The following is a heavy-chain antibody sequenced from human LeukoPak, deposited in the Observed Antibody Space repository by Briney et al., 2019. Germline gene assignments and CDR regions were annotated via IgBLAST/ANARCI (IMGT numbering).Heavy chain of an antibody. CDR3: ARHAIAVAPEWYFDL. V-gene: IGHV4-61*01. D-gene: IGHD6-19*01. J-gene: IGHJ2*01. CDR2: IYYSGST. CDR1: GGSISSGSYS. Sequence: SETLSLTCAVSGGSISSGSYSWSWIRQPPGKGLEWIGYIYYSGSTNYNPSLKSRVTISVDTSKNQFSLKLSSVTAADTAVYYCARHAIAVAPEWYFDLWGRGTLVTVSS.